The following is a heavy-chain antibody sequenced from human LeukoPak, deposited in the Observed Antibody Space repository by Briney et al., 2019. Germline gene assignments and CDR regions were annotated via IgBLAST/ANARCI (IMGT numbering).Heavy chain of an antibody. V-gene: IGHV4-39*01. Sequence: SETLSLTCTVSGGSISSSGYYWGWLRQPPGKGLEWIGCIYYSGSTYYNPSLKSRVTISGDTSKNQFSLKLYSVTAADTAVYYCARRDRDSSGYYYLFDYWGQGTLVTVSS. CDR3: ARRDRDSSGYYYLFDY. D-gene: IGHD3-22*01. CDR2: IYYSGST. CDR1: GGSISSSGYY. J-gene: IGHJ4*02.